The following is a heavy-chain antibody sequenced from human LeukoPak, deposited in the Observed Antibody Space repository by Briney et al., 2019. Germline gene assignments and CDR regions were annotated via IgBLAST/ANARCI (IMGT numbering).Heavy chain of an antibody. CDR2: VNPNTGGT. CDR3: ASGRGYCNGGSCYSPFDY. J-gene: IGHJ4*02. V-gene: IGHV1-2*02. Sequence: ASVKVSCKASGYTFTGYYIHWVRQAPGQGLEWMGWVNPNTGGTNYAQKFQGRVTMTRDTSISTAYMELSRLRSDDTAVYYCASGRGYCNGGSCYSPFDYWGQGTLVTVSS. D-gene: IGHD2-15*01. CDR1: GYTFTGYY.